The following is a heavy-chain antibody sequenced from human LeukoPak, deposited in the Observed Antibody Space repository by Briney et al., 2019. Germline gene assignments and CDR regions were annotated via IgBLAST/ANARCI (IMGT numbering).Heavy chain of an antibody. V-gene: IGHV3-15*01. CDR1: GFSFRNAW. CDR2: IKSKTDGGTT. J-gene: IGHJ3*02. CDR3: TTVWNCGGDCSDAFDI. Sequence: GGSLRLSCAASGFSFRNAWMSWVRQAPGKGLEWVGRIKSKTDGGTTDYAAPVKGRFTISRDVSKNTLYLQMNSLKTEDTAVYYCTTVWNCGGDCSDAFDIWGQGTMVTVSS. D-gene: IGHD2-21*02.